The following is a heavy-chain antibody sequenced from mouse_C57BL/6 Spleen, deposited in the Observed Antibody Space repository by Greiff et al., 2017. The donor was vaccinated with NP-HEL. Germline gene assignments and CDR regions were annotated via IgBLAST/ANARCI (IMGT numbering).Heavy chain of an antibody. CDR1: GFTFSDYG. V-gene: IGHV5-17*01. J-gene: IGHJ4*01. CDR3: ARTGYGSSYRAMDY. D-gene: IGHD1-1*01. Sequence: EVKLLESGGGLVKPGGSLKLSCAASGFTFSDYGMHWVRQAPEKGLEWVAYISSGSSTIYYADTVKGRFTISRDNAKNTLFLQMTSLRSEDTAMYYCARTGYGSSYRAMDYWGQGTSVTVSS. CDR2: ISSGSSTI.